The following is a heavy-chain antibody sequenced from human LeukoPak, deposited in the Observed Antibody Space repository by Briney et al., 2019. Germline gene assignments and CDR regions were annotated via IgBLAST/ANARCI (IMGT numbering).Heavy chain of an antibody. CDR1: GYTFTSYY. D-gene: IGHD3-10*01. J-gene: IGHJ4*02. V-gene: IGHV1-46*01. CDR3: ARGGGFYGSGTTHFDY. Sequence: GASVKVSCKASGYTFTSYYMHWVRQAPGQGLEWMGIINPSGGSTSYAQKFQGRVTMTRDTSTSTVYMELSSLRSEDTAVYYCARGGGFYGSGTTHFDYWGQGTLATVSS. CDR2: INPSGGST.